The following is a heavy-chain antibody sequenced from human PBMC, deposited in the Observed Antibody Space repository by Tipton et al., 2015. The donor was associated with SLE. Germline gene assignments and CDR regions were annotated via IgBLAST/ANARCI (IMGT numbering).Heavy chain of an antibody. CDR3: SRRRALGTAFDI. Sequence: TLSLTCTVSGGSLSDFYWGWIRKPPGKGLDWIGSVYYTGSTNYNPALKSSVTLSVETSKNQFSLKMTALAAADTAVYFCSRRRALGTAFDIWCQGTMVTVSS. V-gene: IGHV4-59*08. J-gene: IGHJ3*02. CDR2: VYYTGST. CDR1: GGSLSDFY. D-gene: IGHD7-27*01.